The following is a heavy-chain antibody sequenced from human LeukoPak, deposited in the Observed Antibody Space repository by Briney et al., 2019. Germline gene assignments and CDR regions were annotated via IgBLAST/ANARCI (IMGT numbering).Heavy chain of an antibody. Sequence: SETLSLTCTVSGGSISSYYWSWIRQPPGKGLEWIGYIYYSGSTNYNPSLKSRGTISVDTSKNQFSLKLSSVTAADTAVYYCARAVTMVRGGEFDYWGQGTLVTVSS. CDR2: IYYSGST. V-gene: IGHV4-59*01. D-gene: IGHD3-10*01. J-gene: IGHJ4*02. CDR1: GGSISSYY. CDR3: ARAVTMVRGGEFDY.